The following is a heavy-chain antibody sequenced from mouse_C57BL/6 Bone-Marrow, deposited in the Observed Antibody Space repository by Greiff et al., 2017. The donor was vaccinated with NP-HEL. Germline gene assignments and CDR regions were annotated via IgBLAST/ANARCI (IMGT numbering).Heavy chain of an antibody. V-gene: IGHV1-42*01. CDR1: GYSFTGYY. J-gene: IGHJ3*01. Sequence: EVQLQQSGPELVKPGASVKISCKASGYSFTGYYMNWVKQSPEKSLEWIGEINPSTGGTTYNQKFKAKATLTVDKSSSTAYMQLKSLTSEDSAVYYCARGGRTAQARFAYWGQGTLVTVSA. D-gene: IGHD3-2*02. CDR3: ARGGRTAQARFAY. CDR2: INPSTGGT.